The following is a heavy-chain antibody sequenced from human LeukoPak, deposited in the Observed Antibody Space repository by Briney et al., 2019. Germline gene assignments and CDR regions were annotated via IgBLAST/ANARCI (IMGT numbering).Heavy chain of an antibody. CDR3: ARVGYYGSGSYYYGMDV. Sequence: SVKVSCKASGGTFSSYAISWVRQAPGQGLEWMGGIIPIFGTANYAQEFQGRVTITADESTSTAYMELSSLRSEDTAVYYCARVGYYGSGSYYYGMDVWGQGTTVTVSS. D-gene: IGHD3-10*01. CDR2: IIPIFGTA. J-gene: IGHJ6*02. V-gene: IGHV1-69*01. CDR1: GGTFSSYA.